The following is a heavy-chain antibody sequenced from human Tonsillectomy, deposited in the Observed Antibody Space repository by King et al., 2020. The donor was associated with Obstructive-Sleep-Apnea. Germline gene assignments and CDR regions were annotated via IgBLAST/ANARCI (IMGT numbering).Heavy chain of an antibody. CDR2: IYYSGST. J-gene: IGHJ4*02. CDR1: GGSISSGGYY. Sequence: VQLQESGPGLVKPSQTLSLTCTVSGGSISSGGYYWSWIRQHPGKGLEWIGYIYYSGSTYYNPSLKSRVTISVDTSKNQFSLKLSSVTAADTAVYYCARAPYDIWTGYYPADYWGQGTLVTVSS. V-gene: IGHV4-31*03. CDR3: ARAPYDIWTGYYPADY. D-gene: IGHD3-9*01.